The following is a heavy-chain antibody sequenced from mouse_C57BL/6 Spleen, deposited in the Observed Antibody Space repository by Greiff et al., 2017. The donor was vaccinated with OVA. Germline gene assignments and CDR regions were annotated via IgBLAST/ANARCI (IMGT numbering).Heavy chain of an antibody. CDR3: ARSGAGTAFDY. Sequence: QVQLQQSGPELVKPGASVKISCKASGYAFSSSWMNWVKQRPGKGLEWIGRIYPGDGDTNYNGKFKGKATLTADKSSSTAYMQLSSLTSEDSAVYFCARSGAGTAFDYWGQGTTLTVSS. CDR1: GYAFSSSW. V-gene: IGHV1-82*01. D-gene: IGHD4-1*01. CDR2: IYPGDGDT. J-gene: IGHJ2*01.